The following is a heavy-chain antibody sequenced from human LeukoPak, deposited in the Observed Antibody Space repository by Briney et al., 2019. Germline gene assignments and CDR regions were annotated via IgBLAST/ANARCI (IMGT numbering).Heavy chain of an antibody. CDR1: GFTFSSYW. D-gene: IGHD6-13*01. Sequence: GGSLRLSCAASGFTFSSYWMHWVRQAPGKGLVWVSRINSDGSSTSYADSVKGRFTTSRDNAKNTLYLQMNSLRAEDTAVYYCASQTGYSSSLFLWAAFDIWGQGTMVTVSS. J-gene: IGHJ3*02. CDR3: ASQTGYSSSLFLWAAFDI. V-gene: IGHV3-74*01. CDR2: INSDGSST.